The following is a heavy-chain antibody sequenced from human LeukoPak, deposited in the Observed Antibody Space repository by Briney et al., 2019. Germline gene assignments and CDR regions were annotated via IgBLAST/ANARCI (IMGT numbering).Heavy chain of an antibody. CDR3: AREARDVGDYSNYDTHYYYCYYIDV. CDR1: GGTFSSYS. D-gene: IGHD4-11*01. CDR2: INPNLGTA. V-gene: IGHV1-69*16. J-gene: IGHJ6*03. Sequence: VASVKVSCKASGGTFSSYSISWVRQAPGQGLEWMGGINPNLGTANYAQKLQGRVTITTDESTSTAYMELSSLRSEDTAVYYCAREARDVGDYSNYDTHYYYCYYIDVWGKGTTVTVSS.